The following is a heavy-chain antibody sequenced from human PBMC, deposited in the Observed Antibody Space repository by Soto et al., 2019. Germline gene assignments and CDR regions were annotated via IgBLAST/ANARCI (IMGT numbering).Heavy chain of an antibody. CDR1: GYSVSDSNR. Sequence: PSETLSLTCAVSGYSVSDSNRWGWIRQPPGNGLEWMGHIYNSGSTYSTSSLKGRVTMSIDTSKNQFSLRLYYVTAVGTAVYYCTRKYGIPVAGTFDYWGQGILVTVSS. D-gene: IGHD6-19*01. CDR3: TRKYGIPVAGTFDY. J-gene: IGHJ4*02. V-gene: IGHV4-28*01. CDR2: IYNSGST.